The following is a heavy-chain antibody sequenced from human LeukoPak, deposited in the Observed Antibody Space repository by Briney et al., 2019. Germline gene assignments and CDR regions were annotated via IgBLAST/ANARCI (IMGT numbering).Heavy chain of an antibody. CDR3: ARRGGYYDSSGYYFDP. J-gene: IGHJ5*02. CDR1: GGSISRSSYY. CDR2: IYYSGSA. D-gene: IGHD3-22*01. Sequence: SETLSLTCTVSGGSISRSSYYWGWIRQPPGKGLEWIGSIYYSGSAYYNPSLKSRVTISVDTSKNQFSLKLSSVTAADTAVYYCARRGGYYDSSGYYFDPWGQGTLVTVSS. V-gene: IGHV4-39*01.